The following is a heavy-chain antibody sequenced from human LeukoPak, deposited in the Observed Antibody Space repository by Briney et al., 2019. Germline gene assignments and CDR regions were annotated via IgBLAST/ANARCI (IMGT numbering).Heavy chain of an antibody. CDR3: ARYDVDMATNN. Sequence: SEPLSLTCTVCGGFHSRQYWIWLRQPPGRGLEGIGYIYSRAGPNYNPSFQSRVTISVDTSKNQSSLKVTSVTAADTAVYYCARYDVDMATNNWGQGTLVTVSS. J-gene: IGHJ4*02. CDR1: GGFHSRQY. CDR2: IYSRAGP. V-gene: IGHV4-59*11. D-gene: IGHD5-24*01.